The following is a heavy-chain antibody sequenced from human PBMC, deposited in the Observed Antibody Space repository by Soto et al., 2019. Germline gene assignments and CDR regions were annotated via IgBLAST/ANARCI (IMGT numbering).Heavy chain of an antibody. Sequence: GGSLRLSCAASGFTFSSYAMSWVRQAPGKGLEWVSAISGSGGSTYYADSVKGRFTISRDNSKNTLYLQMNSLRAEDTAVYYCAKVRTYYYDSGRLYFDYWGQGTLVTVSS. V-gene: IGHV3-23*01. CDR3: AKVRTYYYDSGRLYFDY. D-gene: IGHD3-22*01. CDR2: ISGSGGST. J-gene: IGHJ4*02. CDR1: GFTFSSYA.